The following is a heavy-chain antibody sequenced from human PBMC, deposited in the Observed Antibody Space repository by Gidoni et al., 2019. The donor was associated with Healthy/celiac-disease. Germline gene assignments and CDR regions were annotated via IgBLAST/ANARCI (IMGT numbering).Heavy chain of an antibody. CDR1: GFPFSSYG. CDR2: ISYDGSNK. V-gene: IGHV3-30*18. Sequence: QVQLVESGGGGVQPGRSLRLSCAASGFPFSSYGMHWVRQAPGKGLEWVAFISYDGSNKYYADSVKGRFTISRDNSKNTLYLQMNSLRAEDTAVYYCAKEPYHYGSGSYYNDYWGQGTLVTVSS. J-gene: IGHJ4*02. CDR3: AKEPYHYGSGSYYNDY. D-gene: IGHD3-10*01.